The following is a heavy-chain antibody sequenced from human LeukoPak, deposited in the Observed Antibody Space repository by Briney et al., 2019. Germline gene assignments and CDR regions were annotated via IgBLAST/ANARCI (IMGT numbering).Heavy chain of an antibody. CDR2: IKQDGSEK. V-gene: IGHV3-7*01. D-gene: IGHD3-22*01. J-gene: IGHJ4*02. Sequence: GGSLRLSCAASGFTFSSYWVSWVRQAPGKGLEWVANIKQDGSEKYYVDSVKGRFTISRDNAKNSLYLQMNSLRAEDTAVYYCARGRTYYYDSSGLHWGQGTLVTVSS. CDR3: ARGRTYYYDSSGLH. CDR1: GFTFSSYW.